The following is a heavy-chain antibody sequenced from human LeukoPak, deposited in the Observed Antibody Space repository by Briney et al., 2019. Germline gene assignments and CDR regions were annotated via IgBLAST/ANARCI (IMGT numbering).Heavy chain of an antibody. J-gene: IGHJ4*02. CDR3: ASYEYSSSWVNYFDY. CDR2: IYHSGST. Sequence: SETLSLTCAVSGYSISSGYYWGWIRQPPGKGLEWIGSIYHSGSTYYNPSLKSRVTISVDTSKNQFSLKLSSVTAADTAVYYCASYEYSSSWVNYFDYWGQGTPVTVSS. CDR1: GYSISSGYY. D-gene: IGHD6-6*01. V-gene: IGHV4-38-2*01.